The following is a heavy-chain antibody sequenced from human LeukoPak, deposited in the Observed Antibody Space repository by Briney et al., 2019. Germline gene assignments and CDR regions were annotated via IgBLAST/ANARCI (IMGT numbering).Heavy chain of an antibody. CDR2: MKHDRTEK. J-gene: IGHJ4*02. D-gene: IGHD1-26*01. CDR3: ARSPYSGSYGPFDY. Sequence: PGGSLRLSCAASGFTLSNYWMNWVRQAPGKGLEWVANMKHDRTEKSYVDSVKGRFTISRDDAKNSLYLQMNSLGAEDTARYYCARSPYSGSYGPFDYWGQGTLVTVSS. V-gene: IGHV3-7*04. CDR1: GFTLSNYW.